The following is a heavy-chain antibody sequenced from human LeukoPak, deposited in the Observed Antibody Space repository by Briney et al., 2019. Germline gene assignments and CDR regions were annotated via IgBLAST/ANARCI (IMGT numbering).Heavy chain of an antibody. J-gene: IGHJ5*02. Sequence: ASVKVSCKASGYTFSTYYIHWMRQAPGEGLEWVGLIHPGVGSTNYAQKFRGRVTMTTDTATTTVHMELTSLKSEDTAVYYCARDRPHNWFDPWGQGTLVTVSP. CDR1: GYTFSTYY. V-gene: IGHV1-46*01. CDR2: IHPGVGST. CDR3: ARDRPHNWFDP.